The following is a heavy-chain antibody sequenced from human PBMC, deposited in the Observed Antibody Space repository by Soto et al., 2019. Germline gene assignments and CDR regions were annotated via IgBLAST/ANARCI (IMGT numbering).Heavy chain of an antibody. V-gene: IGHV1-18*01. J-gene: IGHJ4*02. Sequence: QVQLVQSGAEVKKPGASVKVSCKASGYTFTRYGISWVRQAPGQGLEWLGWISTYKGNTNYAQKFQGRVSMTTDTSTSTAYMELRSLRSDDTAVYYCARDLNMPHGGDFWGQGTLVTVSS. CDR3: ARDLNMPHGGDF. D-gene: IGHD2-2*01. CDR2: ISTYKGNT. CDR1: GYTFTRYG.